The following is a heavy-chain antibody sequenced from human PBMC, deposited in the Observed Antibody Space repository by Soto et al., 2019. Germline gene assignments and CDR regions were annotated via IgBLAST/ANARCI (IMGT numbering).Heavy chain of an antibody. D-gene: IGHD3-22*01. Sequence: GASVKVSCKASGYTFTSYDNNWVRQANGQGHERMGWMKHNSGNTGYAQKFQGRVTMTRNTSISTAYMELSCLRSEDTAVDYCETRHYFDRLDVWGQGTTVTVSS. CDR3: ETRHYFDRLDV. J-gene: IGHJ6*02. CDR2: MKHNSGNT. CDR1: GYTFTSYD. V-gene: IGHV1-8*01.